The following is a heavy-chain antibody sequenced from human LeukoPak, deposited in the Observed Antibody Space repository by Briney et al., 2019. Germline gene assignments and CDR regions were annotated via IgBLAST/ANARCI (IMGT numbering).Heavy chain of an antibody. D-gene: IGHD1-26*01. CDR2: ISAYNGDT. CDR1: GYTFTSYG. J-gene: IGHJ4*02. Sequence: GASVKVSCKASGYTFTSYGISWVRQAPGQGLEWMGWISAYNGDTNYAQKLQGRVTMTTDTSTSTAYMELRSLKSDDTAVYYCARSPLREWEPRFADYWGQGTLVTVSS. V-gene: IGHV1-18*01. CDR3: ARSPLREWEPRFADY.